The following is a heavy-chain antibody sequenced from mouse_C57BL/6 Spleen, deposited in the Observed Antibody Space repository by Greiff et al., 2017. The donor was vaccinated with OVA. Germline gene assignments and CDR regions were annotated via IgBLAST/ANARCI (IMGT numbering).Heavy chain of an antibody. J-gene: IGHJ3*01. CDR2: IDPETGGT. V-gene: IGHV1-15*01. CDR3: TVTNFAY. D-gene: IGHD2-12*01. CDR1: GYTFTDYE. Sequence: QVQLKESGAELVRPGASVTLSCKASGYTFTDYEMHWVKQTPVHGLEWIGAIDPETGGTAYNQKFKGKAILTADKSSSTAYMELRSLTSEDSAVYYCTVTNFAYWGQGTLVTVSA.